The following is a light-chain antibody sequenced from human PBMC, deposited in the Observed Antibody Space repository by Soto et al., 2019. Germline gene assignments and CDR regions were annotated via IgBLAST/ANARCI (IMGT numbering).Light chain of an antibody. CDR2: EVS. CDR3: SSYTTSSYVV. CDR1: SNDIGGHNF. J-gene: IGLJ2*01. V-gene: IGLV2-14*01. Sequence: QSVLTQPAAVSGSPGQSITISCSGTSNDIGGHNFVSWYQHHPGKAPKLLIYEVSYRASGVSNRFTGSKSANTASLTISGLQAEDEADYSCSSYTTSSYVVFGGG.